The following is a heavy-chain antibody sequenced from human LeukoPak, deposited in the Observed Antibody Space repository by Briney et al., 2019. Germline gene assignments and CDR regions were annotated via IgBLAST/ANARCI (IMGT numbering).Heavy chain of an antibody. CDR3: AKSPFSSGYCSGGSCYCAGN. D-gene: IGHD2-15*01. CDR2: ISAGGGST. J-gene: IGHJ4*02. V-gene: IGHV3-23*01. Sequence: GGSLRLSCAASGFTFSSCAMSWVRQAPGKGLEWVSAISAGGGSTYYADSVKGRFTISRDNSRNTLYLQMNSLRAEDTAVYYCAKSPFSSGYCSGGSCYCAGNWGQGTLVTVSS. CDR1: GFTFSSCA.